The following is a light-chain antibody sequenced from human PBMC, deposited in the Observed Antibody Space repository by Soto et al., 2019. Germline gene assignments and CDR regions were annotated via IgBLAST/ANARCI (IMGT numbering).Light chain of an antibody. CDR3: QSYDHSLSGSWI. J-gene: IGLJ2*01. Sequence: QSVLTQPPSISGAPGLRVTISCTGSGTNIGAGYDVHWYQQLPGTAPKLLMYGDNKRPSGVPDRFSTSKSGTSASLVITGLQAEDEADYYCQSYDHSLSGSWIFGGGTQLTVL. CDR2: GDN. CDR1: GTNIGAGYD. V-gene: IGLV1-40*01.